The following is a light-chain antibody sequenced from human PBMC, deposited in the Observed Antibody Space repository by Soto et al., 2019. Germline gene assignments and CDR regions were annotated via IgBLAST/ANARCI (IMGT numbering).Light chain of an antibody. Sequence: EIVMTQSPATLSVSPGERATLSCRASQSVRSFLVWYQQKPGQAPRLLISGASTRAAGIPARFSGGGSGTNFTLTISSLQSEDSAVYYCQQHQDWPLTFGQGSKVEIK. CDR2: GAS. CDR1: QSVRSF. CDR3: QQHQDWPLT. J-gene: IGKJ1*01. V-gene: IGKV3-15*01.